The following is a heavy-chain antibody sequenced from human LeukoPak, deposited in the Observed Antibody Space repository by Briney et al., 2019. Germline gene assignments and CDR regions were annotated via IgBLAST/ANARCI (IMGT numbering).Heavy chain of an antibody. J-gene: IGHJ5*02. V-gene: IGHV4-39*07. Sequence: SETLSLTCTVSGGSISSSSYYWGWIRQPPGRGLEWIGSIYYSGSTYYNPSLKSRVTISVDTSKNQFSLKLSSVTAADTAVYYCARDVVVAASDPRWFDPWGQGTLVTVSS. D-gene: IGHD2-15*01. CDR2: IYYSGST. CDR3: ARDVVVAASDPRWFDP. CDR1: GGSISSSSYY.